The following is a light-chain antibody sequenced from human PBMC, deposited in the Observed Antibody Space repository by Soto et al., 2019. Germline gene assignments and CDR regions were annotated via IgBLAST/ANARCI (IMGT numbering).Light chain of an antibody. J-gene: IGLJ1*01. CDR3: SSYTSSSIDYV. CDR2: EVS. Sequence: QSVLTQPASVSGSPGQSITISCTGTSSDVGGYNYVSWYQQHPGKAPKLMIYEVSNRPSGVSNRFSVSKSGNTAFLTISGLQAEDEADYYCSSYTSSSIDYVFGTGTKLTVL. V-gene: IGLV2-14*01. CDR1: SSDVGGYNY.